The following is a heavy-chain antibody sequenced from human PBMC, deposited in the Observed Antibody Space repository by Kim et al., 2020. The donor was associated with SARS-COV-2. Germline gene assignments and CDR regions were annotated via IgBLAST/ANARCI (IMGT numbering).Heavy chain of an antibody. J-gene: IGHJ1*01. CDR2: VYYSGST. CDR1: GGSISSSVYY. V-gene: IGHV4-39*01. Sequence: SETLSLTCTVSGGSISSSVYYWGWIRQPPGKGLEWIGSVYYSGSTYDSPSLKSRVTVSVDTSKNEFYLKVTSVTAADTAVYFCARLPHDSSGYVVSWGPGTLVT. D-gene: IGHD3-22*01. CDR3: ARLPHDSSGYVVS.